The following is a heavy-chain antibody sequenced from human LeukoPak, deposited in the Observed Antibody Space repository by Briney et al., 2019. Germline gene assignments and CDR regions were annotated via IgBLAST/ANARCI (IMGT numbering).Heavy chain of an antibody. CDR3: ARQLAAAGTFYYYYGMDV. CDR1: GGSISSSSYS. V-gene: IGHV4-39*01. J-gene: IGHJ6*02. Sequence: PSETLSLACTVSGGSISSSSYSWGVIRQPPGTGLEWIGSISYSGSTYYNPSLKSRVTISVDTSKNQFSLRLSSVTAADTAVYYCARQLAAAGTFYYYYGMDVWRQGTTVTVSS. D-gene: IGHD6-13*01. CDR2: ISYSGST.